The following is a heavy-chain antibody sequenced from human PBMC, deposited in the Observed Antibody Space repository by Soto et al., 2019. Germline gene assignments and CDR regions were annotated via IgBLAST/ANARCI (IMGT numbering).Heavy chain of an antibody. V-gene: IGHV4-31*03. CDR1: GGSISSGGYY. D-gene: IGHD6-6*01. Sequence: SETLSLTCTVSGGSISSGGYYWSWIRQHPGKGLEWIGYIYYSGSTYYNPSLKSRVTISVDTSKNQFSLKLSSVTAADTAVYYCARDASEYSSSRDYGMDVWGQGTTVTVSS. CDR2: IYYSGST. CDR3: ARDASEYSSSRDYGMDV. J-gene: IGHJ6*02.